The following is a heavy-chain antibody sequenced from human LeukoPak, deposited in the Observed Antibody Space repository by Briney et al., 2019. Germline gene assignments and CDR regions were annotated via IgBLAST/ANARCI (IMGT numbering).Heavy chain of an antibody. CDR3: ARGGPSYYDSSGYYRY. CDR1: GYTFTSYV. J-gene: IGHJ4*02. Sequence: ASVKVSCKASGYTFTSYVINWVRQATGQGLEWMGWMNPNSGNTGYAQKFQGRVTMTRNTSISTAYMELSSLRSEDTAVYYCARGGPSYYDSSGYYRYWGQGTLVTVSS. D-gene: IGHD3-22*01. CDR2: MNPNSGNT. V-gene: IGHV1-8*01.